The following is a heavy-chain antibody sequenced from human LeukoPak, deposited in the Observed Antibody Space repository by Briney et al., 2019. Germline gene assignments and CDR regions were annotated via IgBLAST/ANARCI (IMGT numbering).Heavy chain of an antibody. Sequence: GGSLRRSCAASGFTFSSYWMHWVRQAPGKGLVWVSRINSDGSSTSYADSVKGRFTISRDNAENTLYLQMNSLRAEDTAVYYCARGDYYDTPRNWGQGTLVTVSS. CDR2: INSDGSST. CDR1: GFTFSSYW. CDR3: ARGDYYDTPRN. D-gene: IGHD3-22*01. V-gene: IGHV3-74*01. J-gene: IGHJ4*02.